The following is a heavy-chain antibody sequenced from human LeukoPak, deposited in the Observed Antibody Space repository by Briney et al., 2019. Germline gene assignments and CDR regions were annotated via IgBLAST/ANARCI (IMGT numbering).Heavy chain of an antibody. J-gene: IGHJ3*02. CDR3: AKRIEGRADDVFDI. CDR2: ISGRGRST. Sequence: GGSLRLSCEASGFSFSDYVMSWVRQAPGQGLEWVSNISGRGRSTYSADSVKGRFTSSRDNAKNTLYLQMNNLKAEDTAIYYCAKRIEGRADDVFDIWGQGTMVTVSS. CDR1: GFSFSDYV. V-gene: IGHV3-23*01.